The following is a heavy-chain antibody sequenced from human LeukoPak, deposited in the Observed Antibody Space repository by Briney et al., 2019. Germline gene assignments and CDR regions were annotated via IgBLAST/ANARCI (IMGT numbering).Heavy chain of an antibody. CDR1: GGSISSYY. D-gene: IGHD3-10*01. J-gene: IGHJ6*03. CDR3: ARATLWFGELLSGDYYYYYMDV. CDR2: IDYSGST. V-gene: IGHV4-59*01. Sequence: SETLSLTCTVSGGSISSYYWSWIRQPPGKGLEWIGYIDYSGSTNYNPSLKSRVTISVDTSKSQFSLKLSSVTAADTAVYYCARATLWFGELLSGDYYYYYMDVWGKGTTVTVSS.